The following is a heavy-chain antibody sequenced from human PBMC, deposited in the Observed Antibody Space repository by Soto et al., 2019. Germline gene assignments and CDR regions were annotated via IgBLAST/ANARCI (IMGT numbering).Heavy chain of an antibody. CDR1: VFTFISYE. CDR2: ISSSGSTI. J-gene: IGHJ5*02. V-gene: IGHV3-48*03. CDR3: ARTFYGGNSDWFDP. Sequence: GGSLRLSCAASVFTFISYEMNWVRQAPGKGLEWVSYISSSGSTIYYADSVKGRFTISRDNAKNSLYLQMNSLRAEDTAVYYCARTFYGGNSDWFDPWGQGTLVTVSS. D-gene: IGHD2-21*02.